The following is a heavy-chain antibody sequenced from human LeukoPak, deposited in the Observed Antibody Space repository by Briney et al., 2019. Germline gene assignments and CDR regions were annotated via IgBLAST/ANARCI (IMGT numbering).Heavy chain of an antibody. Sequence: ASVTVSFKASGYTXTSYGISWVRQAPGQGLEGMEWISGYNGNTNYAQKLQGRVTTTTDTSTRTAYMELMSLRSDDTAVYYCARDLEQHSDYWGQGTLVTVSS. D-gene: IGHD1/OR15-1a*01. CDR1: GYTXTSYG. V-gene: IGHV1-18*01. CDR3: ARDLEQHSDY. CDR2: ISGYNGNT. J-gene: IGHJ4*02.